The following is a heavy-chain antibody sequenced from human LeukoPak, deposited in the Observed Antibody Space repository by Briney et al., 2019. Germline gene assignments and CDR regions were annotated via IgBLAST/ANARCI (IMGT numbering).Heavy chain of an antibody. V-gene: IGHV4-59*11. J-gene: IGHJ4*02. Sequence: PSETLSLTCTVSGGSISSHYWSWLRQPPGKGLEWIGYIYYSGSTNYNPSLKSRVTISVDTSKNQFSLRLSSVTAADTAVYYCARDRSGDGYPDYWGQGTLVTVSS. CDR2: IYYSGST. D-gene: IGHD5-24*01. CDR1: GGSISSHY. CDR3: ARDRSGDGYPDY.